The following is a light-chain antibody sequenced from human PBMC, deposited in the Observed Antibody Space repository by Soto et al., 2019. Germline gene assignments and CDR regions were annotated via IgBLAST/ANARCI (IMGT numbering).Light chain of an antibody. CDR3: QQSSSPLWGT. Sequence: DIQMTQFPSTLSASVGDRVTITCRASQSISSWLAWYQQKPGKAPKLLIYDASSLESGVPSRFSGIGSGTDFTLTISSLQPEDFATYYGQQSSSPLWGTCGQGTKVDIK. V-gene: IGKV1-5*01. CDR1: QSISSW. J-gene: IGKJ1*01. CDR2: DAS.